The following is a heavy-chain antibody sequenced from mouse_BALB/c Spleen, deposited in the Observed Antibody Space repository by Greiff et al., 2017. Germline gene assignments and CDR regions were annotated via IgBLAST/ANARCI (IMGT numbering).Heavy chain of an antibody. CDR1: GYTFTSYW. CDR2: IYPGSGST. CDR3: TREAICEDWYFDV. Sequence: LQQSGSELVRPGASVKLSCKASGYTFTSYWMHWVKQRPGQGLEWIGNIYPGSGSTNYDEKFKSKGTLTVDTSSSTAYLHLSSLTSEDSAVYYCTREAICEDWYFDVWGAGTTVTVAS. V-gene: IGHV1S22*01. J-gene: IGHJ1*01.